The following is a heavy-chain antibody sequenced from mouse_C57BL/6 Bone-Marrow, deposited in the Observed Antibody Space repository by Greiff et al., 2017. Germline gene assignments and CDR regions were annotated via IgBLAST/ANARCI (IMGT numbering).Heavy chain of an antibody. CDR2: LFPRSGNT. D-gene: IGHD2-14*01. CDR3: ARVGPLLQVPMDY. CDR1: GYTFPSYG. Sequence: VQLQQSGAELARPGASVKLSCKASGYTFPSYGISLVKQRTGQGLEWIGELFPRSGNTYYNEKFKGKATLTADKSSSTAYMELRSLTSEDSAVYFCARVGPLLQVPMDYWGQGTSVTVSS. J-gene: IGHJ4*01. V-gene: IGHV1-81*01.